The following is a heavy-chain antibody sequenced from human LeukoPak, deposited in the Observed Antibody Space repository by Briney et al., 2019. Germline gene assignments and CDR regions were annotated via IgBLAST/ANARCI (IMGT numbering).Heavy chain of an antibody. CDR3: AKGGCSSTSCSIPRYI. CDR2: ISGRGGST. CDR1: GFTFSSYA. D-gene: IGHD2-2*01. Sequence: GGSVRLSCAASGFTFSSYAMSWVRQAPGKGLEWVAAISGRGGSTYYADSVKGRFTISRDNSKNTLYMQMNRLRAEDTAVYYCAKGGCSSTSCSIPRYIWGQGTIVTVSS. J-gene: IGHJ3*02. V-gene: IGHV3-23*01.